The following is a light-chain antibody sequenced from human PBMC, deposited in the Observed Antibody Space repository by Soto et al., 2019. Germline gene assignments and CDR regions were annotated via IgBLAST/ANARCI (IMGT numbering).Light chain of an antibody. Sequence: EIVLTQSPGTLSLSPGERATLSCRASQSVTRYLAWYQQKPGQAPRLLIYDASTRATGFPARFSGSGYGTDFTLTISSLEPEDFAIYYCLQRSDWPPITFGQGTRLEI. CDR2: DAS. J-gene: IGKJ5*01. CDR3: LQRSDWPPIT. V-gene: IGKV3-11*01. CDR1: QSVTRY.